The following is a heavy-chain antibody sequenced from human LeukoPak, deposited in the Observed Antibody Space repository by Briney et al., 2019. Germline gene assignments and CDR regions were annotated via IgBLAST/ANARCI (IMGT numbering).Heavy chain of an antibody. CDR2: IISDGSTT. CDR3: AREDVDIAVATSGAFDI. D-gene: IGHD6-19*01. Sequence: PGGSLRLSCAASKFTFSSYWMHWVRQAPGKGLVWVSRIISDGSTTSYADSVKGRFTISRDNAKNTLYLQMNSLRAEETTVYYYAREDVDIAVATSGAFDIWGQGTMVTVSS. CDR1: KFTFSSYW. J-gene: IGHJ3*02. V-gene: IGHV3-74*01.